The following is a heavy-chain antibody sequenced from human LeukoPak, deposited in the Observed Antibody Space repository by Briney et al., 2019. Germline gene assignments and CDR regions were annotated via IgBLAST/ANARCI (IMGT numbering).Heavy chain of an antibody. CDR3: TGNYYGSGSYADFDY. Sequence: GGSLRLSCAASGLTFSGSALHWVRQASGKGLEWVGRIRSTANGYATAYAASVKGRFTISRDDSKNTAYLQMDSLKTEDTAVDYCTGNYYGSGSYADFDYWGQGTLVTVSS. CDR2: IRSTANGYAT. V-gene: IGHV3-73*01. J-gene: IGHJ4*02. D-gene: IGHD3-10*01. CDR1: GLTFSGSA.